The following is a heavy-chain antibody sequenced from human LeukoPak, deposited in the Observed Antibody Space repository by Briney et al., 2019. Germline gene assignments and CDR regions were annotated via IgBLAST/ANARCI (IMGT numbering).Heavy chain of an antibody. CDR3: ARGQLATAMGRDYFDY. Sequence: SETLSLTCTVSGGFIGTYYWSWIRQPAGKGREWIGRICTSGSTNYNPSLKSRVSMAVDTSKNQFSLKLTSVTAADTAVYYCARGQLATAMGRDYFDYWGQGTVVTVSS. J-gene: IGHJ4*02. V-gene: IGHV4-4*07. CDR1: GGFIGTYY. CDR2: ICTSGST. D-gene: IGHD5-18*01.